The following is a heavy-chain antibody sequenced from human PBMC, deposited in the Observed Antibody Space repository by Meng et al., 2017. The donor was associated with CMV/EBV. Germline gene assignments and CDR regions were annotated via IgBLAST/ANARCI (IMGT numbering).Heavy chain of an antibody. J-gene: IGHJ4*02. CDR3: ARDNAASYYDFWSGYYTSLDY. CDR2: INSDGSST. Sequence: YWMHWVRQAPRKGLVWVSRINSDGSSTSYADSVKGRFTISRDNAKNTLYLQMNSLRAEDTAVYYCARDNAASYYDFWSGYYTSLDYWGQGTLVTVSS. D-gene: IGHD3-3*01. V-gene: IGHV3-74*01. CDR1: YW.